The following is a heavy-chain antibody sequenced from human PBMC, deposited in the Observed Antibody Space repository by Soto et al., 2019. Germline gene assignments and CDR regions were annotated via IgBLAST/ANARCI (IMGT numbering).Heavy chain of an antibody. Sequence: PGGSLRLSCAASGFTFSSYAMSWVRQAPGKGLEWVSAISGSGGSTYYADSVKGRFTISRDNSKNTLYLQMNSLRAEDTAIYYCAKGRYSTSPGEYYFDYWGQGTLVTVSS. CDR1: GFTFSSYA. V-gene: IGHV3-23*01. J-gene: IGHJ4*02. D-gene: IGHD6-6*01. CDR3: AKGRYSTSPGEYYFDY. CDR2: ISGSGGST.